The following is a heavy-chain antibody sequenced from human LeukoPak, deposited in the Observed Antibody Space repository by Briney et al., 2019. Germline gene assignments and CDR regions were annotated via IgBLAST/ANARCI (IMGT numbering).Heavy chain of an antibody. CDR1: GYTFTTYT. V-gene: IGHV1-3*01. CDR2: INAGNDNT. Sequence: ASVTVSCTASGYTFTTYTIHWVRQAHGQRIEWLGWINAGNDNTKYSQKFQDRVIITRDTSASTAYMELSSLRSEDTAMYYCASSRGYDVGGYFDYWGQGTLVTVSS. CDR3: ASSRGYDVGGYFDY. D-gene: IGHD5-12*01. J-gene: IGHJ4*02.